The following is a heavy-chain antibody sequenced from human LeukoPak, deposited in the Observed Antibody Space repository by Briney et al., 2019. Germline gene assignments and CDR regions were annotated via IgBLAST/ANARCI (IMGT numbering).Heavy chain of an antibody. D-gene: IGHD5-18*01. Sequence: GGSQRLSCAASGFTFSSYAMSWVRQAPEKGMEWVSAISGSGGSTYYADSVKGRFTISRDNSKNTLYLQMNSLRAEDTAVYYCAKDRYAGYSYGYLDYWGQGTLVTVSS. CDR1: GFTFSSYA. V-gene: IGHV3-23*01. J-gene: IGHJ4*02. CDR3: AKDRYAGYSYGYLDY. CDR2: ISGSGGST.